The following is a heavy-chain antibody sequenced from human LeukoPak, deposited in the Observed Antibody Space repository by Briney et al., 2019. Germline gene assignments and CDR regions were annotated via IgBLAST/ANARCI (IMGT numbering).Heavy chain of an antibody. D-gene: IGHD3-3*01. CDR3: ARDRDDFWSGYYTNYFDY. CDR2: ISDSSSTT. CDR1: GFTFSTYN. J-gene: IGHJ4*02. V-gene: IGHV3-48*01. Sequence: GGSLRLSCAASGFTFSTYNIHWVRQAPGKGLEWVSYISDSSSTTYYADSLKGRFTISRDNAKNSLYLQMNSLRAEDTAVYYCARDRDDFWSGYYTNYFDYWGQGTLVTVSS.